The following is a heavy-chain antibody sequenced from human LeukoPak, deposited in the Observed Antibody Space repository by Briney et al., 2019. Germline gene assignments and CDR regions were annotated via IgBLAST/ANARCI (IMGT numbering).Heavy chain of an antibody. D-gene: IGHD6-13*01. Sequence: SETLSLTCTVYGGSFSGYYWSWIRQPPGKRLEWIGEINHSGSTNYNPSLKSRVTISVDTSKNQFSLKLSSVTAADTAVYYCARGSSSWYYANWFDPWGQGTLVTVSS. V-gene: IGHV4-34*01. CDR2: INHSGST. J-gene: IGHJ5*02. CDR3: ARGSSSWYYANWFDP. CDR1: GGSFSGYY.